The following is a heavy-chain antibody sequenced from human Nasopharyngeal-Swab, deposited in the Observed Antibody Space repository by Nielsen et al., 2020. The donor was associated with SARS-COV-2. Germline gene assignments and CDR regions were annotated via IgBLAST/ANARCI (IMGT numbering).Heavy chain of an antibody. J-gene: IGHJ6*02. CDR2: ISPYNGNT. V-gene: IGHV1-18*01. CDR1: GYTFTSYG. D-gene: IGHD3-3*01. Sequence: ASVKVSCKASGYTFTSYGISWVRQAPGQGLEWMGWISPYNGNTNYAQKLQGRVTITTDTSTSTAYMELRSLRSDDTAVYYCARGTYDFWIKLYYYYYGMDVWGQGTTVTVSS. CDR3: ARGTYDFWIKLYYYYYGMDV.